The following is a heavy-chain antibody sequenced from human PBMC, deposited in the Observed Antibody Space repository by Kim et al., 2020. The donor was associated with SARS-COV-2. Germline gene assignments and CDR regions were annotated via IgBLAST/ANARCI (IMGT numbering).Heavy chain of an antibody. CDR2: ISGRGGNT. V-gene: IGHV3-23*01. CDR1: GFIFNNYA. Sequence: GGSLRLSCAASGFIFNNYAMGWVRRAPGKGLEWVSSISGRGGNTYYARSVRGRVTISRDNAGDTVYLQLHSLTADDAAVYHCVRDRVLSGSSLFDHWAWEPRSSSPQ. J-gene: IGHJ4*02. CDR3: VRDRVLSGSSLFDH. D-gene: IGHD3-3*01.